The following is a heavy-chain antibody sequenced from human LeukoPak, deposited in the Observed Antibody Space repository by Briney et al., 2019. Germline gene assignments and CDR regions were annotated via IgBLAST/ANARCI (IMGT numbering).Heavy chain of an antibody. D-gene: IGHD3-22*01. V-gene: IGHV4-38-2*02. Sequence: SETLSLTCTVSGYSISSGYYWGWIRQPPGKGLEWIGSIYYSGSTYYNPSLKSRVTISVDTSKNQFSLKLSSVTAADTAVYYCARQRPYYYDSSAPERWGQGTLVTVSS. CDR2: IYYSGST. CDR3: ARQRPYYYDSSAPER. CDR1: GYSISSGYY. J-gene: IGHJ4*02.